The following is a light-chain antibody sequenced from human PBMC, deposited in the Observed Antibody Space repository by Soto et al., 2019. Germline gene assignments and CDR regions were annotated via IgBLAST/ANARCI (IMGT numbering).Light chain of an antibody. CDR1: SSNIGTGYD. CDR3: QSYDSSLSGLVV. J-gene: IGLJ2*01. CDR2: GNS. Sequence: QPVLTQPPSESGAPGQRVTISCTGSSSNIGTGYDVHWYQQLPGTAPKLLIYGNSNRPSGVPDRFSGSKSGTSASLAITGLQAEDEADDYCQSYDSSLSGLVVFGGGTKLTLL. V-gene: IGLV1-40*01.